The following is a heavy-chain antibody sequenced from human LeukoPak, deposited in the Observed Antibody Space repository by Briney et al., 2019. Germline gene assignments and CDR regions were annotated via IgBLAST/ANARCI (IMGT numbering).Heavy chain of an antibody. CDR2: IYYSGST. V-gene: IGHV4-31*03. J-gene: IGHJ3*02. D-gene: IGHD3-3*01. CDR1: GGSIRSGDYS. Sequence: SQTLSLTCTVSGGSIRSGDYSWNWIRQHPGKGLEWIGYIYYSGSTYYNPSLKSRVTISVDTSKNQFSLKLSSVTAADTAVYYCARATKYYDFWSANRVGAFDIWGQGTMVTVSS. CDR3: ARATKYYDFWSANRVGAFDI.